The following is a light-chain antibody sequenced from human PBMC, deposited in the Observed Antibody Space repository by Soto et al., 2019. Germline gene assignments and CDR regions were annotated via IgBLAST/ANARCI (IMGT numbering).Light chain of an antibody. Sequence: EIVLTQSPATLSLSPGDRATLSCRASHSVGGLLAWYQQKPGQAPRLLIYFASNRASGIPDRFSGSGSGTDFTLTISRLEPEDFAVYFCQQCGDSPTFGQGTKVDIK. CDR2: FAS. V-gene: IGKV3-20*01. CDR3: QQCGDSPT. J-gene: IGKJ2*01. CDR1: HSVGGL.